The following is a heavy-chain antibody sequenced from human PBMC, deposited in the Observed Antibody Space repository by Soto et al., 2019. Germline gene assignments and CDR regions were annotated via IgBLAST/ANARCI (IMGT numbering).Heavy chain of an antibody. D-gene: IGHD1-26*01. Sequence: QVQLVESGGGVVQPGRSLRLSCAASGFTFSSYGMHWVRQAPGKGLEWVAVISYDGSNKYYADSVKGRFTISRDNSKNPLYLQMNSLRAEDTAVYYCANDPSKWELLCYFDYWGQGTLVTVSS. CDR3: ANDPSKWELLCYFDY. J-gene: IGHJ4*02. CDR1: GFTFSSYG. V-gene: IGHV3-30*18. CDR2: ISYDGSNK.